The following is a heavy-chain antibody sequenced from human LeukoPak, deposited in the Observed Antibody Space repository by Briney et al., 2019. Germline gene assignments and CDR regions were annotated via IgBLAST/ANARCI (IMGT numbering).Heavy chain of an antibody. D-gene: IGHD3-10*01. J-gene: IGHJ4*02. V-gene: IGHV3-23*01. CDR3: AKSANTWPYYFDY. CDR1: GFTFNNYA. Sequence: GSLRLSCVASGFTFNNYAMSWVRQAPGKGLEWVSGISGSGGSTYYADSAEGRFTISRDNSKNTLFLQMNSLRAEDTAVYYCAKSANTWPYYFDYWGQGTLVTVSS. CDR2: ISGSGGST.